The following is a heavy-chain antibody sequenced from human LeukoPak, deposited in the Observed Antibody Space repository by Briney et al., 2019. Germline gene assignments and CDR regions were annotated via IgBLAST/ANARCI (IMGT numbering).Heavy chain of an antibody. V-gene: IGHV3-30*03. Sequence: GGSLRLSCAASRFTFRFTFSGYSMNWVRQAPGKGLEWVAIISYDGSNKYYADSVKGRFTISRDNSKNTLYVQMNSLSSEDTAVYYCARESYSSGFVFDYWGQGTLVTVSS. CDR2: ISYDGSNK. J-gene: IGHJ4*02. CDR1: RFTFRFTFSGYS. D-gene: IGHD6-19*01. CDR3: ARESYSSGFVFDY.